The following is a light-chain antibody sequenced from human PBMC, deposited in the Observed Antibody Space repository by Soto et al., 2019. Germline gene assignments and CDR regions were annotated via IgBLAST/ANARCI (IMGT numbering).Light chain of an antibody. V-gene: IGLV1-51*01. CDR3: GTWDSSLSAGQV. J-gene: IGLJ1*01. CDR2: DNN. Sequence: QSVLTQPPSVSATPGQKVTISCSGSSCNIGNNYVSWYQQLPGTAPKLLIYDNNKRPSGIPDRLSGSKSGTSATLGITGLQTGDEADYYCGTWDSSLSAGQVFGTGTKVTVL. CDR1: SCNIGNNY.